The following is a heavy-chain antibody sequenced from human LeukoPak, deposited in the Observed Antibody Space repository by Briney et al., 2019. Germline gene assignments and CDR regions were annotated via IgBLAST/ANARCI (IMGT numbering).Heavy chain of an antibody. CDR2: IIPIFGTA. V-gene: IGHV1-69*13. Sequence: GASVKVSCKASGYTFTSYGISWVRQAPGQGLEWMGGIIPIFGTANYAQKFQGRVTITADESTSTAYMELSSLRSEDTAVYYCATPWYYDFWSGYYFWGQGTLVTVSS. CDR3: ATPWYYDFWSGYYF. CDR1: GYTFTSYG. D-gene: IGHD3-3*01. J-gene: IGHJ4*02.